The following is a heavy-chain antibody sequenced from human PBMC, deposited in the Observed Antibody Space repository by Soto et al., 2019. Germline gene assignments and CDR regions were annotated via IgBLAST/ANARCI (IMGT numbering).Heavy chain of an antibody. J-gene: IGHJ4*02. V-gene: IGHV1-8*01. Sequence: QVQLVQSGAEVKKPGASVKVSCEASGYTFTSYDINWVRQATGQGLEWMGWMNANSGNTSYAQKFQGRVTMTRNTSISTAYMELSSLSSEDTAVYYCARSTNDYGDRHWGQGTLVTVSS. CDR3: ARSTNDYGDRH. D-gene: IGHD4-17*01. CDR1: GYTFTSYD. CDR2: MNANSGNT.